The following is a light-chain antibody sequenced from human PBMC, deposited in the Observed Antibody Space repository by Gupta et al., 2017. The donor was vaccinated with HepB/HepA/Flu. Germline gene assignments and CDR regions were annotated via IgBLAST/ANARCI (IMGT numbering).Light chain of an antibody. Sequence: SYDSTQTLSMPVSPGQTARITCNGDALAKQYGSWYQGKPGQAPVLVIYEDSERPSGIPERFSGSSSGTTITLTISGVQAEDEADYYCQSADSTANYVVFGGGTKLTVL. J-gene: IGLJ2*01. CDR1: ALAKQY. CDR3: QSADSTANYVV. V-gene: IGLV3-25*03. CDR2: EDS.